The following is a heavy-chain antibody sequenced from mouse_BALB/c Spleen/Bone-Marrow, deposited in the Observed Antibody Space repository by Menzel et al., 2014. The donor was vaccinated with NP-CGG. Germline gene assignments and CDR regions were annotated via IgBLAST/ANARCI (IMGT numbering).Heavy chain of an antibody. CDR1: GFNIKDTY. Sequence: EVQLQQSGAELVKPGASVKLSCTASGFNIKDTYMHWVKQRPEQGLEWIGRIDPANGNTKYDPKFQGKATITADTSSNTAYLQLSSLTSEDTAVYYCARGGTTATWYFDVWGAGTPVPVSS. CDR2: IDPANGNT. CDR3: ARGGTTATWYFDV. V-gene: IGHV14-3*02. D-gene: IGHD1-2*01. J-gene: IGHJ1*01.